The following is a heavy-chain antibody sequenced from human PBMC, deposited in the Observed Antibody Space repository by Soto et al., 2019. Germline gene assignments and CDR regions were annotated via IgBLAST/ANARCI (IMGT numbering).Heavy chain of an antibody. CDR2: ISWDGGST. V-gene: IGHV3-43*01. Sequence: GGSLRLSCAASGFTFDDYTMHWVRQAPGKGLEWVSLISWDGGSTYYADSVKGRFTISRDNSKNSLYLQMNSLRTEDTALYYCAKASLPDYDFWSGYYTGAGMDVWGQGTTVTVSS. D-gene: IGHD3-3*01. CDR1: GFTFDDYT. CDR3: AKASLPDYDFWSGYYTGAGMDV. J-gene: IGHJ6*02.